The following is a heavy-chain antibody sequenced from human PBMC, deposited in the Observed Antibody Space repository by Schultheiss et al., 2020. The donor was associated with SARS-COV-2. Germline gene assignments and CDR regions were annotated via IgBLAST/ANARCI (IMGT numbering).Heavy chain of an antibody. V-gene: IGHV1-69*02. CDR1: GGTFSSYT. D-gene: IGHD4-23*01. CDR3: AGNSLQPHYYMDV. CDR2: IIPILGIA. J-gene: IGHJ6*03. Sequence: SVKVSCKASGGTFSSYTISWVRQAPGQGLEWMGRIIPILGIANYARKFQGRVTITADKSTSTAYMELSSLRSEDTAVYYCAGNSLQPHYYMDVWDKGTTVTVSS.